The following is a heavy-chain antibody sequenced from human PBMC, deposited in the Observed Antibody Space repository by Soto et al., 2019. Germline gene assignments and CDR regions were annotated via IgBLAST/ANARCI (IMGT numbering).Heavy chain of an antibody. Sequence: RASVKVSCKASGGTFSSYAISWVRQAPGQGLEWMGGIIPIFGTANYAQRFQGRVTITADESTSTAYMELSSLRSEDTAVYYCARSSDYGDYGPYFDYWGQGTLVTVS. CDR1: GGTFSSYA. D-gene: IGHD4-17*01. V-gene: IGHV1-69*13. CDR3: ARSSDYGDYGPYFDY. CDR2: IIPIFGTA. J-gene: IGHJ4*02.